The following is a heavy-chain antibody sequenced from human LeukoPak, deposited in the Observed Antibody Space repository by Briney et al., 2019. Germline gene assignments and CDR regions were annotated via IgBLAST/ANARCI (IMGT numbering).Heavy chain of an antibody. CDR2: INHSGST. V-gene: IGHV4-34*01. D-gene: IGHD6-25*01. J-gene: IGHJ4*02. CDR3: ARDLGSAQPGF. CDR1: GGSFSGYY. Sequence: RPSETLSLTCAVYGGSFSGYYWSWIRQPPGKGLEWIGEINHSGSTNYNPSLKSRVTISVDTSKNQFSLRLNSVTAADTAVYYCARDLGSAQPGFWGQGTLVTVSS.